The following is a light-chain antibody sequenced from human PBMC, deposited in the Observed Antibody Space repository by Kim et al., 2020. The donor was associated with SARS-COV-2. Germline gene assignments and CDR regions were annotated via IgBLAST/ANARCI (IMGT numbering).Light chain of an antibody. J-gene: IGLJ2*01. Sequence: SYELTQPPSVSVSPGQTASITCSGDKLGDKYACWYQQKPGQSPVLVIYQDTKGPSGIPERFSGSNSGNTATLTVSGTQAMDEADYYCQAWDSGSAHVVFG. V-gene: IGLV3-1*01. CDR1: KLGDKY. CDR3: QAWDSGSAHVV. CDR2: QDT.